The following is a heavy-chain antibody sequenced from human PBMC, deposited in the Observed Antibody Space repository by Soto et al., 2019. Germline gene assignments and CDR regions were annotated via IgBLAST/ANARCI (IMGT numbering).Heavy chain of an antibody. V-gene: IGHV1-69*13. D-gene: IGHD2-2*01. Sequence: SVKVSCKASGGTFSSYAISWVRQAPGQGLEWMGGIIPIFGTANYAQKFQGRVTITADESTSTAYMELSSLRSEDTAVYYCARVYSVVGDRHAEMDVWGQGTTVTVSS. CDR1: GGTFSSYA. CDR2: IIPIFGTA. CDR3: ARVYSVVGDRHAEMDV. J-gene: IGHJ6*02.